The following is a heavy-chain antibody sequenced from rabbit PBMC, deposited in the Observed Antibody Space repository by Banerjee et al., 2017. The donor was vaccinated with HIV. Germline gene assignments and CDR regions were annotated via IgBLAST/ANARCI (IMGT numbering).Heavy chain of an antibody. CDR3: AKTTMTMVPYYFNL. CDR1: GFNFSNYG. D-gene: IGHD2-1*01. Sequence: QEQLVESGGGLVQPGGSLKLFCKASGFNFSNYGLSWVRQAPGKGLEWIGCIDHVFGATYFASWVNGRFTISRDNAQNTVCLQMTSLTVADTAAYFCAKTTMTMVPYYFNLWGPGTLVTVS. V-gene: IGHV1S47*01. CDR2: IDHVFGAT. J-gene: IGHJ4*01.